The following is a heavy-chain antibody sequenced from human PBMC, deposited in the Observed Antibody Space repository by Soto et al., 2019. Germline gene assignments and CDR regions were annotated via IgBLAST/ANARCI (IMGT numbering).Heavy chain of an antibody. J-gene: IGHJ4*02. CDR1: GGSISSYY. CDR2: IYYSGST. V-gene: IGHV4-59*01. D-gene: IGHD6-19*01. CDR3: ARAPIAVALNFDY. Sequence: SETRSRTWTVSGGSISSYYWSWIRQPPGKGLEWIGYIYYSGSTNYNPSLKSRVTISVDTSKNQFSLKLSSVTAADTAVHYCARAPIAVALNFDYWGQGTLVTVSS.